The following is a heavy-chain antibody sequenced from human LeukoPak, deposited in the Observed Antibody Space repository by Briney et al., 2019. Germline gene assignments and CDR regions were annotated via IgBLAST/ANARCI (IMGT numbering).Heavy chain of an antibody. CDR3: ARGRNYFDY. J-gene: IGHJ4*02. CDR2: IRSKAYGETT. Sequence: GGSLRLSCTASGFSFGDYAMTWVRQAPGKGLECVGVIRSKAYGETTEYAASVKGRFTISRDDSKTIAYLQMHSLETEDTAVYYCARGRNYFDYWGQGTLVTVSS. CDR1: GFSFGDYA. V-gene: IGHV3-49*04.